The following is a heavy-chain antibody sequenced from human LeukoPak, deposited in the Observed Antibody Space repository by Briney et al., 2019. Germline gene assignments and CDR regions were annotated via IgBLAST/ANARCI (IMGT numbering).Heavy chain of an antibody. V-gene: IGHV1-2*02. CDR1: GYTFTGYY. D-gene: IGHD2-2*01. CDR3: ARERACSSTSCTDP. CDR2: INPNSGGT. J-gene: IGHJ5*02. Sequence: ASVKVSCKASGYTFTGYYMHWVRQAPGQGLEWMGWINPNSGGTNYAQKFQGRVTMTRDTPISTAYMELSRLRSDDTAVYYCARERACSSTSCTDPWGQGTLVTVSS.